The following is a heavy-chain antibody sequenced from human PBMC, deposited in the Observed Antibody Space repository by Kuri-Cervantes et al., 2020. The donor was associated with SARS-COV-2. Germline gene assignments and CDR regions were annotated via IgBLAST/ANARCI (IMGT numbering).Heavy chain of an antibody. J-gene: IGHJ4*02. CDR2: IRSKAYGGTT. D-gene: IGHD4-23*01. CDR3: ATPAPEYGGNSGGWVF. CDR1: GFTFGDYA. Sequence: GESLKISCTASGFTFGDYAMSWVRQAPGKGLEWVGFIRSKAYGGTTEYAASVKGRFTISRDNAKNSLYLQMNSLRAEDTAVYYCATPAPEYGGNSGGWVFWGQGTLVTVSS. V-gene: IGHV3-49*04.